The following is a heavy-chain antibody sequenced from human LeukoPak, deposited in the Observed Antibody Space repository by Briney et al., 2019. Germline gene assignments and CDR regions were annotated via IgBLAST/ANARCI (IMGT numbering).Heavy chain of an antibody. CDR2: ISISGTT. CDR1: DGSVSSGRYY. V-gene: IGHV4-61*02. CDR3: ARSIYSSGWHYFDY. J-gene: IGHJ4*02. D-gene: IGHD6-19*01. Sequence: PSETLSLTCSVSDGSVSSGRYYWSWIRQPAGKGPEWIGRISISGTTNYNPSLESRVTISLDTSKNQVSLKLGSVTAADTAVYFCARSIYSSGWHYFDYWGQGTLATVAS.